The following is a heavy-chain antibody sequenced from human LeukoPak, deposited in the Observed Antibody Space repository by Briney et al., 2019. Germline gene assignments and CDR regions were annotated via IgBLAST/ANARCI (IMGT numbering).Heavy chain of an antibody. J-gene: IGHJ3*02. Sequence: SETLSLTCAVSGYSISSGYYWGWIRQPPGKGLEWIGSIYHSGSTYYNPSLKSRVTISVDTSKNQFSLKLSSVTAADTAVYYCARQGLYYYDSSGPNAFDIWGQGTMVTVSS. CDR2: IYHSGST. V-gene: IGHV4-38-2*01. CDR1: GYSISSGYY. CDR3: ARQGLYYYDSSGPNAFDI. D-gene: IGHD3-22*01.